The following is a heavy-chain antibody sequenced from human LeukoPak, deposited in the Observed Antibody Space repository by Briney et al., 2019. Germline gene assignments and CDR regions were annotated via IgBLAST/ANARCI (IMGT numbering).Heavy chain of an antibody. CDR3: ARYVTAYNGMDV. Sequence: ASVKVSCTASGYTFTSYDINWVRQATGQGLEWMGWMNPNSGNTGYAQKFQGRVTMTRNTSISTAYMELSSLRSEDTAVYYCARYVTAYNGMDVWGQGTTVTVSS. J-gene: IGHJ6*02. CDR1: GYTFTSYD. D-gene: IGHD3-16*01. V-gene: IGHV1-8*01. CDR2: MNPNSGNT.